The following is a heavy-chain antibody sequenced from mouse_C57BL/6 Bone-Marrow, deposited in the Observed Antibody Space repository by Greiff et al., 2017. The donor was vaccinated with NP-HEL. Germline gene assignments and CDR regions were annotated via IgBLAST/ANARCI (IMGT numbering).Heavy chain of an antibody. D-gene: IGHD1-1*01. CDR3: ARLRRHWYFDV. V-gene: IGHV1-59*01. J-gene: IGHJ1*03. CDR2: IDPSDSYT. Sequence: QVQLKQPGAELVRPGTSVKLSCKASGYTFTSYWMHWVKQRPGQGLEWIGVIDPSDSYTNYNQKFKGKATLTVDTSSSTAYMQLSSLTSEDSAVYYCARLRRHWYFDVWGTGTTVTVSS. CDR1: GYTFTSYW.